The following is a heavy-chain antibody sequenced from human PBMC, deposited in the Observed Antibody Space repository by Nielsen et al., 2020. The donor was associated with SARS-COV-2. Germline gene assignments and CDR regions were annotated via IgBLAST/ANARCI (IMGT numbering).Heavy chain of an antibody. CDR3: ARHVTSSGHDYGMDV. Sequence: GESLKISCKGSGYSFTSYWIGWVRQMPGKGLGWMGIIYPGDSDTRYSPSFQGQVTISADKSISTAYLQWSSLKASDTAMYYCARHVTSSGHDYGMDVWGQGTTVTVSS. CDR2: IYPGDSDT. D-gene: IGHD6-19*01. J-gene: IGHJ6*02. V-gene: IGHV5-51*01. CDR1: GYSFTSYW.